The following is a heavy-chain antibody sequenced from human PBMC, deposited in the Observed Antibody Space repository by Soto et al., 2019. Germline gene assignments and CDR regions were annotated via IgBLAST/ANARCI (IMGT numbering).Heavy chain of an antibody. Sequence: GASVKVSCKASGYTFTSYYMHWVRQAPGQGLEWMGIINPSGGSTSYAQKFQGRVTMTRDTSTSTVYMELSSLRSEDTAVYYCAISQPILAEYFQHWGQGTLVTVSS. CDR2: INPSGGST. J-gene: IGHJ1*01. CDR3: AISQPILAEYFQH. V-gene: IGHV1-46*03. CDR1: GYTFTSYY.